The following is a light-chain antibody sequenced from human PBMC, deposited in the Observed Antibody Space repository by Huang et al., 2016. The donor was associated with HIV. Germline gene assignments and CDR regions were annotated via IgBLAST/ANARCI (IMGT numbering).Light chain of an antibody. CDR2: GAS. CDR3: QQYNNWPYT. CDR1: QSVSSN. Sequence: EIVMTQSPATLSVSPGERATLSCRASQSVSSNLAWYQQKPGQGPRLLIYGASNRATGSPDRFSGSGSGTEFTRTISSLQSEDFAVYYCQQYNNWPYTFGQGTKLESK. V-gene: IGKV3-15*01. J-gene: IGKJ2*01.